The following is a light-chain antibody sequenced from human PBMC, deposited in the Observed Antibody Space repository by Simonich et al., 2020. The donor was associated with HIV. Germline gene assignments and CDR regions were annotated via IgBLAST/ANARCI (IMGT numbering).Light chain of an antibody. V-gene: IGKV4-1*01. CDR1: QSILSSSNNKNY. Sequence: DIVMTQSPDSLAVSLGERATINCKSSQSILSSSNNKNYLVWYQQKPGQPPKLLLYCASTRESGVPDRLSGSVSGTDFTLTISSLQAEDVSVYYCQQYYSSPRTFGQGTKVEIK. CDR2: CAS. J-gene: IGKJ1*01. CDR3: QQYYSSPRT.